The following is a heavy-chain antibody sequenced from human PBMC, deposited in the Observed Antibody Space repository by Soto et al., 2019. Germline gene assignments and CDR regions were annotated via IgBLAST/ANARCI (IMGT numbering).Heavy chain of an antibody. Sequence: EVQLVESGGGLVQPGGSLRLSCAASGFTFSSYAMPWVRQAPGKGLEYVSAISSNGGSTYYANSVKGRFTISRDNSKNTLYLQMGSLRAEDMAVYYCARVLYGSGPDYWGQGTLVTVSS. D-gene: IGHD3-10*01. CDR2: ISSNGGST. V-gene: IGHV3-64*01. J-gene: IGHJ4*02. CDR1: GFTFSSYA. CDR3: ARVLYGSGPDY.